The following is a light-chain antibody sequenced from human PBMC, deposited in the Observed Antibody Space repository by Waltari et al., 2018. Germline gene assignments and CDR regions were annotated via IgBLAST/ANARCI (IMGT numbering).Light chain of an antibody. J-gene: IGLJ2*01. CDR1: SSDIGDYTP. CDR2: DVT. V-gene: IGLV2-14*03. CDR3: SSYSNTVSIVI. Sequence: QSALTQPASVSGSPGQSITISCTGASSDIGDYTPVSWYQQHPGKAPKPMIYDVTHRPSGVSSRFSGSKSGNTASLTISGLQTEDEADYYCSSYSNTVSIVIFGGGTKVTVL.